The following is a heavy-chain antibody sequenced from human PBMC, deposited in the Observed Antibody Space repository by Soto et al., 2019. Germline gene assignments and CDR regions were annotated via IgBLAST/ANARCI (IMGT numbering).Heavy chain of an antibody. J-gene: IGHJ6*02. Sequence: ASVKVSCKASGYTFTSYAMHWVRQAPGQRLEWMGWINPYNGNTQYSTQVQGRLTITTDTSTSTAYMDLGSLTSDDTAVYYCVMVDNYVTPTPQDVWGQGTTVTVS. CDR1: GYTFTSYA. CDR3: VMVDNYVTPTPQDV. V-gene: IGHV1-3*01. CDR2: INPYNGNT. D-gene: IGHD3-16*01.